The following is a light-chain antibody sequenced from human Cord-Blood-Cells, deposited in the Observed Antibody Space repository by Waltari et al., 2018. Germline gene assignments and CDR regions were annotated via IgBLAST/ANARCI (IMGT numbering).Light chain of an antibody. CDR3: QVWDSSSDQV. Sequence: SYVLTQPPSVSVAPGKPARITCRGNNIGSKSVHWYQQKPGQAPVLVIYYDSDRPSGIPERFSGSNSGNTPTLTSSRVEAGDEADYYCQVWDSSSDQVFGGGTKLTVL. J-gene: IGLJ3*02. CDR2: YDS. CDR1: NIGSKS. V-gene: IGLV3-21*04.